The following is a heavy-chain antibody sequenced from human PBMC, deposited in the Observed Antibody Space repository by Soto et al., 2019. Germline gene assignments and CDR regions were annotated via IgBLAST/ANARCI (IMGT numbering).Heavy chain of an antibody. J-gene: IGHJ3*01. Sequence: QAQLVQSGVEVMKPGASVKVSCKASGYTFTNYGITWVRQAPGQGPEYMGWISAAKGNRNHAQKFQDRLTMATDTSTTTAYMELRSLRSDDTAVYYCARDGSYDDSGHWVGDSFLDVWGQGTMVTVSS. V-gene: IGHV1-18*01. CDR2: ISAAKGNR. D-gene: IGHD3-22*01. CDR1: GYTFTNYG. CDR3: ARDGSYDDSGHWVGDSFLDV.